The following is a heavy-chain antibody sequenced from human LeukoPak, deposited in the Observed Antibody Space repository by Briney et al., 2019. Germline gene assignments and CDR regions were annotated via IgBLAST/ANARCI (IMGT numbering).Heavy chain of an antibody. J-gene: IGHJ4*02. V-gene: IGHV1-8*03. Sequence: GASVKVSCKASGYTFTGYYMHWVRQAPGQGLEWMGWINPNSGNTDYAQKFQGRLTITRDTSISTAYMELSSLRSEDTAVYYCARVWYYYGSGTRGRWYFDFWGQGTVVTVSP. CDR2: INPNSGNT. CDR3: ARVWYYYGSGTRGRWYFDF. CDR1: GYTFTGYY. D-gene: IGHD3-10*01.